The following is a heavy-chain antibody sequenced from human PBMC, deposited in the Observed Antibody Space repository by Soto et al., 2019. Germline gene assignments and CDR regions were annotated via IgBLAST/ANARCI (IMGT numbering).Heavy chain of an antibody. CDR2: IRYDGSNK. J-gene: IGHJ4*02. Sequence: QVQLVESGGGVVQPGRSLRLSCAASGFTFSSYGMHWGRQAPGKGLEWVAVIRYDGSNKYYADSVKGRFTISRDNSKNTLYLQMSSLRAEDTAVYYCARDLYPSWVFWGGSGYYFDYWGQGTLVTVSS. CDR1: GFTFSSYG. CDR3: ARDLYPSWVFWGGSGYYFDY. D-gene: IGHD3-22*01. V-gene: IGHV3-33*01.